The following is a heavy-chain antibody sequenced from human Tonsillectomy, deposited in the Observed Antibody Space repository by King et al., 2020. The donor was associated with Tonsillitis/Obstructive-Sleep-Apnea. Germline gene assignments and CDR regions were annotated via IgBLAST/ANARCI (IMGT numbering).Heavy chain of an antibody. CDR3: AKGSIAGEGSPYFFDY. Sequence: VQLVESGGGLVQPGGSLRLSCAASGFTFSNYAMYWVRQAPGKGLEWVSTISASGGSTYYADSVKGRFTISRDNSKKTLYLQMNSLRAEDTAVYYGAKGSIAGEGSPYFFDYWGQGTLVTVSS. CDR1: GFTFSNYA. J-gene: IGHJ4*02. D-gene: IGHD6-13*01. CDR2: ISASGGST. V-gene: IGHV3-23*04.